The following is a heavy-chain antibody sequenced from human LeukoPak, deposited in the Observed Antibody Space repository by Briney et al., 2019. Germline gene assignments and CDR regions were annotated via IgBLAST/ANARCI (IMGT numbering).Heavy chain of an antibody. V-gene: IGHV4-39*07. D-gene: IGHD3-22*01. CDR1: GGSISSSSYY. Sequence: SETLSLTCTVSGGSISSSSYYWGWIRQPPGKGLEWIGSIYYSGSTYYNPSLKSRVTISVDTSKNQFSLKLSSVTAADTAVYYCAREGRYDSSKFDYWGQGTLVTVSS. CDR3: AREGRYDSSKFDY. CDR2: IYYSGST. J-gene: IGHJ4*02.